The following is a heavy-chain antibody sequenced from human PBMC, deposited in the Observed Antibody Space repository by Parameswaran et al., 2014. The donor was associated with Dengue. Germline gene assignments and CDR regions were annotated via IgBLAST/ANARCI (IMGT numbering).Heavy chain of an antibody. Sequence: WIRQPPGKGLEWISYISSTNYTNYADSVKGRFTTSRDNAKNSLYLQMNSLRAEDTAVYYCAREYYYGMDVWGQGTTVTVSS. CDR2: ISSTNYT. CDR3: AREYYYGMDV. V-gene: IGHV3-11*05. J-gene: IGHJ6*02. D-gene: IGHD3-10*01.